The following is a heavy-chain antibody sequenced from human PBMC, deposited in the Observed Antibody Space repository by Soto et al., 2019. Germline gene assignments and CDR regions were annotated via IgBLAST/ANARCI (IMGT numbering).Heavy chain of an antibody. J-gene: IGHJ3*02. CDR1: GYSFTSYW. CDR2: IYPGDSDT. Sequence: SLKLSCEGSGYSFTSYWIGWVRQMHGKGLEWMGIIYPGDSDTRYSPSFQGQVTISADKSISTAYLQWSSLKASDTAMYYCASYYYYDSSGYPHDDAFDIWGQGTMVTVSS. D-gene: IGHD3-22*01. V-gene: IGHV5-51*01. CDR3: ASYYYYDSSGYPHDDAFDI.